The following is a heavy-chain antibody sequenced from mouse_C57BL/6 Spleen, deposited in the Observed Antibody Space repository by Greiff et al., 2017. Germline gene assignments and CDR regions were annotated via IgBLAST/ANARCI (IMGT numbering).Heavy chain of an antibody. CDR3: ARSKSTVVYFDY. V-gene: IGHV1-54*01. Sequence: QVQLQQSGAELVRPGTSVKVSCKASGYAFTNYLIEWVKQRPGQGLEWVGVINPGSGGTNYNEKFKGKATLPADKSSSTAYMQLSSLTSEDSAVYFCARSKSTVVYFDYWGQGTTLTVSA. J-gene: IGHJ2*01. CDR2: INPGSGGT. D-gene: IGHD1-1*01. CDR1: GYAFTNYL.